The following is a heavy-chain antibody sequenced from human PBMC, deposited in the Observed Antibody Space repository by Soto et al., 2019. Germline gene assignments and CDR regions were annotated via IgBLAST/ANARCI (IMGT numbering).Heavy chain of an antibody. V-gene: IGHV4-4*02. D-gene: IGHD3-10*01. CDR1: ASSTLSGEW. J-gene: IGHJ3*02. Sequence: SQSLPDPYIVSASSTLSGEWRTWVRQTPGKGLEWIGEIYHSGSINHNPSLKSRVTMSLDKSKNQFSLKMTSVTAADTAVYYCASKFGELLADAFDIWGQGTVVT. CDR2: IYHSGSI. CDR3: ASKFGELLADAFDI.